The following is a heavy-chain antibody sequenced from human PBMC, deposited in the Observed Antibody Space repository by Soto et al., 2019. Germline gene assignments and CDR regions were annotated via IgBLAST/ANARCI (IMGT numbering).Heavy chain of an antibody. CDR3: AKVLPYLGAY. D-gene: IGHD2-21*01. CDR1: GFTFSSYG. Sequence: QVQLVESGGGVVQPGRSLRLSCAASGFTFSSYGMHWVRQAPGKGLEWVAVISYDGSNKNYADSVKGRFTISRDNSKNTLYLQMTSLRAEDTAVYYCAKVLPYLGAYWGQGTLVTVSS. J-gene: IGHJ4*02. V-gene: IGHV3-30*18. CDR2: ISYDGSNK.